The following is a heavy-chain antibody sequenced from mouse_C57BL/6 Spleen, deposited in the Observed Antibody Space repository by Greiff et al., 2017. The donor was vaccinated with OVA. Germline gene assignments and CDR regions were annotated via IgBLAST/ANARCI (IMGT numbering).Heavy chain of an antibody. CDR3: ARKEEGEGFDY. V-gene: IGHV1-59*01. J-gene: IGHJ2*01. CDR1: GYTFTSYW. CDR2: IDPSDSYT. Sequence: VQLQQPGAELVRPGTSVKLSCKASGYTFTSYWMHWVKQRPGQGLEWIGVIDPSDSYTNYNQKFKGKATLTVDTSASTADMQLSSLTSEDSAVYYCARKEEGEGFDYWGQGTTLTVSS.